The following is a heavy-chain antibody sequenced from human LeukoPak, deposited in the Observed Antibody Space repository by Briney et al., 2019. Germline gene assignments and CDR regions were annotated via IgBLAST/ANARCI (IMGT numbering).Heavy chain of an antibody. J-gene: IGHJ6*03. Sequence: PGGSLRLSCAASGFTFSSYGMHWVRQAPGKGLEWVAFIRYDGSNKYYADSVKGRFTISRENSKNTLYLQMNSLRAEDTAVYYCARAEGAYYYYYMDVWGKGTTVTISS. CDR1: GFTFSSYG. V-gene: IGHV3-30*02. CDR3: ARAEGAYYYYYMDV. CDR2: IRYDGSNK.